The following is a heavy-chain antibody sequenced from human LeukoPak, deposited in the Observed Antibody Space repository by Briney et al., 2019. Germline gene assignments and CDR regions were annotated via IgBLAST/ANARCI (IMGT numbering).Heavy chain of an antibody. CDR2: IRYDGSNK. CDR1: GFTFSSYG. J-gene: IGHJ5*02. Sequence: GGSLRLFCAASGFTFSSYGMHWVRQAPGRGLEWVAFIRYDGSNKYYADSVKGRFTISRDNSKNTLYLQMNSLRAEDTAVYYCAKAAANYGSWVNWFDPWGQGTLVTVPS. V-gene: IGHV3-30*02. D-gene: IGHD3-10*01. CDR3: AKAAANYGSWVNWFDP.